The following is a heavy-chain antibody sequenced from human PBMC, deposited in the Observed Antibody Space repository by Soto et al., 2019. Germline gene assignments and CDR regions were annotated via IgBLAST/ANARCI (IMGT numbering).Heavy chain of an antibody. CDR3: AKEGTRGSRSDY. Sequence: EVQLLESGGGLVQPGGSLRLSCAASGFTFSSYAMSWVRQAPGKGLEWVSAISGSGGSTYYADSVKGRFTISRDNSKNTLYLQMNSLRAEETSVYYCAKEGTRGSRSDYWGQGTLVTVSS. D-gene: IGHD6-13*01. V-gene: IGHV3-23*01. J-gene: IGHJ4*02. CDR2: ISGSGGST. CDR1: GFTFSSYA.